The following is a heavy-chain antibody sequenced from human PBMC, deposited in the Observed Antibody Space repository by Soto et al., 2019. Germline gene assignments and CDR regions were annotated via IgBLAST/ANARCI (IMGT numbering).Heavy chain of an antibody. V-gene: IGHV5-51*01. D-gene: IGHD6-19*01. J-gene: IGHJ6*02. CDR1: GYSFTSYW. Sequence: GESLKISCKGSGYSFTSYWIGWVRQMPGKGLEWMGIIYPGDSDTRYSPSFQGQVTISADKSISTAYLQWSSLKASDTAMYYCARQLPPSGGYHYYYYYGMDVWGQGTTVTVSS. CDR2: IYPGDSDT. CDR3: ARQLPPSGGYHYYYYYGMDV.